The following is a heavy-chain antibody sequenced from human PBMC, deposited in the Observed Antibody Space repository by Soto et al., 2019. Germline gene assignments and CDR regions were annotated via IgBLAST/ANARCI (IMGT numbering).Heavy chain of an antibody. Sequence: SETLSLTCTVSGGSISSGGYYWSWIRQHPGKGLEWIGYIYYSGSTYYNPPLKSRVTISVDTSKNQFSLKLSSVTAADTAVYYCARSDGDALDIWGQGTMVTVSS. V-gene: IGHV4-31*03. CDR1: GGSISSGGYY. CDR3: ARSDGDALDI. CDR2: IYYSGST. J-gene: IGHJ3*02.